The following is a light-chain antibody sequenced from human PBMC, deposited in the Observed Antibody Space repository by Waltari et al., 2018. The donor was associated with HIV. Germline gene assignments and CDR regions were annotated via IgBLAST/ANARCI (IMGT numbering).Light chain of an antibody. J-gene: IGLJ2*01. CDR3: ATVVDSLNGPV. CDR1: SSNIGDNA. V-gene: IGLV1-44*01. Sequence: QSVLTQPPSVSGTPAQRVTISCSGGSSNIGDNAVSWYQQFPGTAPKLLVYSNNQRPSRVPDRCAGTKSGTSPSLAISGLQSEDEADYYCATVVDSLNGPVFGGWTKLTVL. CDR2: SNN.